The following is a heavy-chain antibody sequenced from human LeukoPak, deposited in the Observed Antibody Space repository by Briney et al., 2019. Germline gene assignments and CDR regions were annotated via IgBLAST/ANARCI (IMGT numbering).Heavy chain of an antibody. Sequence: PSETLSLTCTVSGDSISSRSYYWGWIRQPPGKGLEWIGEINHSGSTNYNPSLKSRVTISVDTSKNQFSLKLSSVTAADTAVYYCARGRRIPLNYVLEDWFDPWGQGTLVTVSS. D-gene: IGHD1-7*01. CDR2: INHSGST. V-gene: IGHV4-39*07. J-gene: IGHJ5*02. CDR3: ARGRRIPLNYVLEDWFDP. CDR1: GDSISSRSYY.